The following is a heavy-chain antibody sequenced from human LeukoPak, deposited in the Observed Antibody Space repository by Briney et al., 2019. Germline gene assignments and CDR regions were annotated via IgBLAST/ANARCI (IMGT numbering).Heavy chain of an antibody. Sequence: ASVKVSCKASGYTFTKYGITWVRQAPGQGLEWMGWISTYNGNTNYAQKLQGRVTMTTDTSTSTAYMELRSLISDDAAVYYCARGDPLPSSSWPFFDYWGQGTLVTVSS. J-gene: IGHJ4*02. D-gene: IGHD6-13*01. V-gene: IGHV1-18*01. CDR1: GYTFTKYG. CDR3: ARGDPLPSSSWPFFDY. CDR2: ISTYNGNT.